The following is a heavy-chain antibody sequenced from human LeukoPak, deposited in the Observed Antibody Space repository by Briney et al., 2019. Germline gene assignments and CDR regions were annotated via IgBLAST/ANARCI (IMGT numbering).Heavy chain of an antibody. D-gene: IGHD1-26*01. CDR1: GFTFSSYS. Sequence: PGGSLRLSFAASGFTFSSYSMNWVRQAPGKGLEWVSYISISSNTIFYADSVKGRFTTSRDNAKNSLYLQMNSLRAEDTAVYYCARDKSSGYVGASSFDYWGQGTLVTVSS. V-gene: IGHV3-48*01. CDR3: ARDKSSGYVGASSFDY. CDR2: ISISSNTI. J-gene: IGHJ4*02.